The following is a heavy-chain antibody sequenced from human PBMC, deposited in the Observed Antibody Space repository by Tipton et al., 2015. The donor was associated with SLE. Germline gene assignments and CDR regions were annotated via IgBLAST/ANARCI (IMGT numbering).Heavy chain of an antibody. V-gene: IGHV4-39*07. CDR1: GGSISSSSYY. CDR2: IYYTGST. CDR3: ARAYYYGSGSYRGDWFDP. D-gene: IGHD3-10*01. J-gene: IGHJ5*02. Sequence: TLSLTCTVSGGSISSSSYYWGWIRQPPGKGLEWIGSIYYTGSTYYNPSLKSRVTISVDTSKNQFSLKLSSVTAADTAVYYCARAYYYGSGSYRGDWFDPWGQGTLVTVSS.